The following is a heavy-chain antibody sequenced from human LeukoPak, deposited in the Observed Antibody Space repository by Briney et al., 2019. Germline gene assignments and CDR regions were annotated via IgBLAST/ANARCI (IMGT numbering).Heavy chain of an antibody. Sequence: SETLSLTCNVSGGSISSYYWRWIRQPPGKGLEWIGYIYYSGSTNYNPSLKSRVTISINTSKNQFSLNLTSVTAADTAVYYCARGMYYYDGCGDYWGQGIQVTVSS. V-gene: IGHV4-59*08. J-gene: IGHJ4*02. CDR2: IYYSGST. D-gene: IGHD3-16*01. CDR1: GGSISSYY. CDR3: ARGMYYYDGCGDY.